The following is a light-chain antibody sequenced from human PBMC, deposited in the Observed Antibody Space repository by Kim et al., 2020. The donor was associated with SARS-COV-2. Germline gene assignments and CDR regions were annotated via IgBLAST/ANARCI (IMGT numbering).Light chain of an antibody. V-gene: IGLV3-1*01. CDR2: EDT. Sequence: SYELSQPPSVSVSPGQTASITCSGDKLGKKYAYWYPQKPGQSPVLIIYEDTERPSGIPERFSGSNSGNTATLTISGTQAMDEADYYCQAWDSSTAVFGGGTKLTVL. J-gene: IGLJ3*02. CDR3: QAWDSSTAV. CDR1: KLGKKY.